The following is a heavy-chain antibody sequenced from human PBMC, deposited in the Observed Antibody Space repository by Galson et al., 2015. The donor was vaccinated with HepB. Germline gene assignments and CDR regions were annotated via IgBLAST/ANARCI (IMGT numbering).Heavy chain of an antibody. CDR2: ISGYNDNR. V-gene: IGHV1-18*01. Sequence: SVKVSCKASGYRFTRYGVSWVRQAPGQGLEWMGWISGYNDNRKYAQKFQGRVTMTVDTSTRTSYMELRRLRPDDTALYYCLDFFDTFDVWGQGTMLTVSS. D-gene: IGHD3-3*01. J-gene: IGHJ3*01. CDR3: LDFFDTFDV. CDR1: GYRFTRYG.